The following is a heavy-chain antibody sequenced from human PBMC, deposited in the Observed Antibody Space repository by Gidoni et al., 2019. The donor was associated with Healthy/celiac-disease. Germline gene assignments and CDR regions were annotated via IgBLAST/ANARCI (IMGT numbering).Heavy chain of an antibody. CDR3: AGSIAVAGPAEYFQH. CDR1: GGPFSSYA. Sequence: QVQLVQSGAEVKKPGSSAKVSCKASGGPFSSYAISWVRQAPGQGLEWMGGIIPIFVTANYAQKFQGRVTITADESTSTAYMELSSLRSEDTAVYYCAGSIAVAGPAEYFQHWGQGTLVTVSS. D-gene: IGHD6-19*01. J-gene: IGHJ1*01. V-gene: IGHV1-69*01. CDR2: IIPIFVTA.